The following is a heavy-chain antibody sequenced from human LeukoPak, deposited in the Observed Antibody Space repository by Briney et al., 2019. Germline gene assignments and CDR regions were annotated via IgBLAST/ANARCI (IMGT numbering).Heavy chain of an antibody. J-gene: IGHJ3*02. CDR1: GYTLTGYY. Sequence: ASVKVSCKASGYTLTGYYMHRVRQAPGQRLEWMGWINPNSGGTNYAQKFQGRVTMTRDTSISTAYMELSRLRSDDTAVYYCAREGWEPDAFDIWGQGTMVTVSS. CDR3: AREGWEPDAFDI. V-gene: IGHV1-2*02. D-gene: IGHD1-26*01. CDR2: INPNSGGT.